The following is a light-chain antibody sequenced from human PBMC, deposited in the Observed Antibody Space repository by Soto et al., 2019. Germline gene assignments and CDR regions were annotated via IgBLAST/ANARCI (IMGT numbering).Light chain of an antibody. Sequence: QSALTQPASVSGSPGQSITISCTGGSSDIGGYNYVSWFQQHPGKVPKLMIYEVTNRPSGVSNRFSGSKSGSTASLTISGLQAEDEADYYCSSYTSSNTLVFGTGTKGTVL. J-gene: IGLJ1*01. CDR2: EVT. V-gene: IGLV2-14*01. CDR1: SSDIGGYNY. CDR3: SSYTSSNTLV.